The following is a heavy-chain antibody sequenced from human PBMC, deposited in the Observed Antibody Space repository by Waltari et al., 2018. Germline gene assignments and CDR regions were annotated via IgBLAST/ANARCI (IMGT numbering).Heavy chain of an antibody. V-gene: IGHV1-18*01. CDR3: ARTRWPQRFLDT. CDR2: IRPYNGDA. J-gene: IGHJ5*02. Sequence: QAHLVQSGAEVKKPGASVKVSCKASGYSFTTYGITWVRQAPGQGLEWMGWIRPYNGDAYYAESLQGRLTMTTDPSTSTAYLELRSLKSDETAVFYCARTRWPQRFLDTWGQGTLVTISS. D-gene: IGHD3-3*01. CDR1: GYSFTTYG.